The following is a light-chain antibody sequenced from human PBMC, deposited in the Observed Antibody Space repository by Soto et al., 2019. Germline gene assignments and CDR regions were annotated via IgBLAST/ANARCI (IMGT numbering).Light chain of an antibody. CDR2: KAS. V-gene: IGKV1-5*03. Sequence: DIQMTQSPSTLSASVGDRVTITCRASQSISSWLAWYQQKPGKAPKLLIYKASSLESGVPSRFSGSGSGKEFTLTISTLQPDDFATYYCKQYNSYWTFGKGTKV. CDR3: KQYNSYWT. CDR1: QSISSW. J-gene: IGKJ1*01.